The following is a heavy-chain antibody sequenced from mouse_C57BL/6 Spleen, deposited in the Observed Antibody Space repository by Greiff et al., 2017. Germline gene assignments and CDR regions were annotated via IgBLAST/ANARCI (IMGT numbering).Heavy chain of an antibody. J-gene: IGHJ3*01. Sequence: VKLLESGAELVKPGASVKISCKASGYAFSSYWMNWVKQRPGKGLEWIGQIYPGDGDTNYNGKFKGKATLTADKSSSTAYMQLSSLTSEDSAVYFCARRYDGYYVWFAYWGQGTLVTVSA. D-gene: IGHD2-3*01. CDR3: ARRYDGYYVWFAY. CDR2: IYPGDGDT. V-gene: IGHV1-80*01. CDR1: GYAFSSYW.